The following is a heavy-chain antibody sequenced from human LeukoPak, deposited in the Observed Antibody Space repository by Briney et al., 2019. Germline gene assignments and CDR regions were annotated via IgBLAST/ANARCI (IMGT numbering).Heavy chain of an antibody. CDR2: ISGNGGST. Sequence: GGSLRLSCAASGFTFSSYAMNWVRQAPGKGLEWVSTISGNGGSTLYADSVKGRFTISRDNSKNTLYLQMNSLRAEDTAVYYCAKGTAVAGNIDYWGQGTLVTVSS. D-gene: IGHD6-19*01. CDR3: AKGTAVAGNIDY. V-gene: IGHV3-23*01. CDR1: GFTFSSYA. J-gene: IGHJ4*02.